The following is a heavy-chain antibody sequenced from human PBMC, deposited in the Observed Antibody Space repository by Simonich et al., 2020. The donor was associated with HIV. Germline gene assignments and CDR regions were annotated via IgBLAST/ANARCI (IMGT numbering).Heavy chain of an antibody. J-gene: IGHJ4*02. CDR1: GGSISSYY. CDR2: IYYSGSN. V-gene: IGHV4-59*12. Sequence: QVQLQESGPGLVKPSETLSLTCTVSGGSISSYYWSWIRQPPGKGLEWIGYIYYSGSNNYNPSLKSRVTISVDTSKNQFSLKLSSVTAADTAVYYCARTSDYGSGSYYSDYWGQGTLVTVSS. D-gene: IGHD3-10*01. CDR3: ARTSDYGSGSYYSDY.